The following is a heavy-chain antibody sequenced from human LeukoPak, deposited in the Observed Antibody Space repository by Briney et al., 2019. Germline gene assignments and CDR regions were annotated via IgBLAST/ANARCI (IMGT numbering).Heavy chain of an antibody. J-gene: IGHJ4*02. Sequence: ASVKVSCKVSGYTLTELSMHWVRQAPGKGLEWMGGFDPEDGETIYAQKFQGRVTMTEDTPTDTAYMELSSLRSEDTAVYYCATSVYYYDSSGVSYFDYWGQGTLVTVSS. CDR3: ATSVYYYDSSGVSYFDY. D-gene: IGHD3-22*01. CDR1: GYTLTELS. CDR2: FDPEDGET. V-gene: IGHV1-24*01.